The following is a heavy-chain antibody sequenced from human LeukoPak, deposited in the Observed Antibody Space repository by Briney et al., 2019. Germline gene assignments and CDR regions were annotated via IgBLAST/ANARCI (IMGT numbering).Heavy chain of an antibody. J-gene: IGHJ4*02. CDR1: GFTSTNSA. CDR2: LIGSSGST. Sequence: GGSLRLSCAASGFTSTNSAMNWVRQAPGKGLEWVSVLIGSSGSTDYADSVKGRFTISRDTSKNTLFLQMNSLRAEDTAIYYCAKGAYDYIEIGYFDSWGQGTLVTVSS. D-gene: IGHD5-12*01. V-gene: IGHV3-23*01. CDR3: AKGAYDYIEIGYFDS.